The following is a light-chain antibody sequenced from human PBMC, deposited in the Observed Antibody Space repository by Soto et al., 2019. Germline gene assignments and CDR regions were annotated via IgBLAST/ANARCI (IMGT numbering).Light chain of an antibody. J-gene: IGKJ1*01. CDR2: DAS. V-gene: IGKV3-11*01. Sequence: EIVLTQSPATLSLSPGERATLSCRASQSVSSYFAWYQQKPGQAPRLLIYDASNRATGIPARFSGSGSGTDFTLTISSLEPGDFAVYYCQQRGNWPLTFGQGTKVEIK. CDR3: QQRGNWPLT. CDR1: QSVSSY.